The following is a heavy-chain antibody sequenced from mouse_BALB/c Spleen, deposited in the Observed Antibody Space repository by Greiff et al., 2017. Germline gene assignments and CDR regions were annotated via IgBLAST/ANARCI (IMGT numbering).Heavy chain of an antibody. J-gene: IGHJ3*01. V-gene: IGHV1S81*02. CDR3: ARFDYDYTWFAY. Sequence: QVQLQQPGAELVKPGASVKLSCKASGYTFTSYWMHWVKQRPGQGLEWIGEINPSNGRTNYNEKFKSKATLTVDKSSSTAYMQLSSLTSEDSAVYYCARFDYDYTWFAYWGQGTRVTVSA. CDR1: GYTFTSYW. CDR2: INPSNGRT. D-gene: IGHD2-4*01.